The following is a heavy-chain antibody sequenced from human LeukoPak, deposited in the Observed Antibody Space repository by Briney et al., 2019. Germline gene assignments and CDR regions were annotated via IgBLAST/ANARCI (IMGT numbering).Heavy chain of an antibody. D-gene: IGHD6-6*01. CDR1: GGSISSYY. V-gene: IGHV4-4*07. CDR2: IYTSGST. J-gene: IGHJ4*02. CDR3: ARESYSSSYLFDF. Sequence: NPSETLSLTCTVSGGSISSYYWSWIRQPAGKGLEWIGRIYTSGSTNYNPSLKSRVTMSVDTSKNQISLKVNSVTAADTAVYHCARESYSSSYLFDFWGQGTLVTVSS.